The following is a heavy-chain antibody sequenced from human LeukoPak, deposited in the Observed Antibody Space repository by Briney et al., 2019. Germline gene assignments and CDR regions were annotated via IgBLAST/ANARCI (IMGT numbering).Heavy chain of an antibody. CDR1: GYTFTSYD. CDR3: ARVDSSTWYLDYYYYYYMDV. Sequence: GASVKVSCKASGYTFTSYDINWVRQATGQGLEWMGWMNPNSGNTGYAQKFQGRVTITRNTSISTAYMELSSLRSDDTAVYYCARVDSSTWYLDYYYYYYMDVWGKGTAVTISS. CDR2: MNPNSGNT. J-gene: IGHJ6*03. V-gene: IGHV1-8*03. D-gene: IGHD6-13*01.